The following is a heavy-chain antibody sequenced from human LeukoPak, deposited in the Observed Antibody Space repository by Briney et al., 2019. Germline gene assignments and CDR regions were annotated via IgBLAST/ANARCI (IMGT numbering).Heavy chain of an antibody. CDR3: AKDRLEYSSSGYYYMDV. CDR1: GFTSSSYG. CDR2: IWYDGSNK. Sequence: GGSLRLSCAASGFTSSSYGMHWVRQAPGKGLEWVAVIWYDGSNKYYADSVKGRFTISRDNSKNTLYLQMNSLRAEDTAVYYCAKDRLEYSSSGYYYMDVWGKGTTVTVSS. D-gene: IGHD6-6*01. V-gene: IGHV3-33*06. J-gene: IGHJ6*03.